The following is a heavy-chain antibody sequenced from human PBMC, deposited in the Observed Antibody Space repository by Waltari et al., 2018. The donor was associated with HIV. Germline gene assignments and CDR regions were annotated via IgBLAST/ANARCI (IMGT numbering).Heavy chain of an antibody. J-gene: IGHJ4*02. CDR3: AKARAAAGDYYFDY. CDR1: GFTFSNYA. CDR2: ISVSVDMT. Sequence: EVQLLESGGGLIQPGGSLRLSCAASGFTFSNYAINWVRQAPGKGLGWVSGISVSVDMTYVGDSGKGRFTISRDNSKNTLYLQMNSLRVEDTAIYDCAKARAAAGDYYFDYWGQGTLVTVSS. D-gene: IGHD6-13*01. V-gene: IGHV3-23*01.